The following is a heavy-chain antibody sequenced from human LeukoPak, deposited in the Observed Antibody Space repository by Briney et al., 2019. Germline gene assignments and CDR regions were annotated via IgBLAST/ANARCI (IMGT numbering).Heavy chain of an antibody. V-gene: IGHV3-33*06. CDR2: IWYDGSNE. J-gene: IGHJ3*02. CDR3: AKGVDTATLHGAFDI. CDR1: GFTFRNYG. D-gene: IGHD5-18*01. Sequence: GGSLRLSCAASGFTFRNYGMHWVRQAPGKGLEWVAVIWYDGSNEYYGDSVKGRFTISRDNSKNTLYLQMNSLRAEDTAVYYCAKGVDTATLHGAFDIWGQGTMVTVSS.